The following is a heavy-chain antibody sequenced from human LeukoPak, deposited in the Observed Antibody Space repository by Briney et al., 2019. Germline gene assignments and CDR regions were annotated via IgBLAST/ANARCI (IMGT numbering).Heavy chain of an antibody. CDR2: IYYSGST. Sequence: SETLSLTCTVSGGSISSSSYYWGWIRQPPGKGLEWIGSIYYSGSTYYNPSLKSRVTISVDTSKNQFSLKLSSVTAADTAVYYCASRLVGAAVDYWGQGTLVTVSS. CDR3: ASRLVGAAVDY. J-gene: IGHJ4*02. D-gene: IGHD1-26*01. CDR1: GGSISSSSYY. V-gene: IGHV4-39*01.